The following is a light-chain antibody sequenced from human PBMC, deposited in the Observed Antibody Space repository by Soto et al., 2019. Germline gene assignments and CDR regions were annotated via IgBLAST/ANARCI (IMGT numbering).Light chain of an antibody. CDR3: HQRSNWFLT. V-gene: IGKV3D-20*02. CDR2: GAS. CDR1: QSVSSTK. Sequence: EIVLTQSPGTLSLSPGERATLSCRASQSVSSTKLAWYQQKPGQAPRLLIFGASKRATGIPDRFSGSGSGRDFTLTISSLEPEDFAVYYCHQRSNWFLTFGQGTRL. J-gene: IGKJ5*01.